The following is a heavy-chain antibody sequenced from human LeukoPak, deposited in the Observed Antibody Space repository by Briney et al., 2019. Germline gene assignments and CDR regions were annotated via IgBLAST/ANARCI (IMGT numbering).Heavy chain of an antibody. D-gene: IGHD2-2*01. CDR1: GGSISSYY. J-gene: IGHJ4*02. CDR2: IYYSGST. Sequence: PSETLSLTCTVSGGSISSYYWGWIRQPPGKGLEWIGYIYYSGSTNYNPSLKSRVTISVDTSKNQFSLKLSSVTAADTAVYYCARLRYCSSTSCSDFDYWGQGTLVTVSS. V-gene: IGHV4-59*08. CDR3: ARLRYCSSTSCSDFDY.